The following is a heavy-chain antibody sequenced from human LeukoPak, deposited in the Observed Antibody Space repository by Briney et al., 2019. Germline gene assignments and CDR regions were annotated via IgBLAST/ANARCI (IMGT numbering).Heavy chain of an antibody. D-gene: IGHD2-2*01. CDR3: ARTTEDCSSTSCYQYWFDP. CDR2: IYYSGST. CDR1: GGSISSYY. J-gene: IGHJ5*02. V-gene: IGHV4-59*01. Sequence: SETLSLTCTVSGGSISSYYWSWIRQPPGKGLEWIGYIYYSGSTNYNPSLKSRVTISVDTSRNQFSLKLNSVTAADTAVYYCARTTEDCSSTSCYQYWFDPWGQGTLVTVSS.